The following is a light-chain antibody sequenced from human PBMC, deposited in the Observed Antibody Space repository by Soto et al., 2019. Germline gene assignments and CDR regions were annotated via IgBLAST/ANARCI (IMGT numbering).Light chain of an antibody. CDR2: DAS. V-gene: IGKV3-11*01. Sequence: EIVLTQSPATLSLSPGERATLSCRASQSVSNSLAWYQQRPGQAPRLLIYDASNRATGIPVRFSGSGSGTDFTLTISSLEPEDFAVYYCQQRYNWPITFGQGTRLEIK. J-gene: IGKJ5*01. CDR3: QQRYNWPIT. CDR1: QSVSNS.